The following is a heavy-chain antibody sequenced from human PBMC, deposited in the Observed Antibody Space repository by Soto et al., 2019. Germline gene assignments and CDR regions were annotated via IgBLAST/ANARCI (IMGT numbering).Heavy chain of an antibody. CDR1: GFTLSTYA. V-gene: IGHV3-23*01. D-gene: IGHD6-19*01. CDR2: ISGSGGST. CDR3: ARAWLERGTDCGWDFDI. J-gene: IGHJ2*01. Sequence: EVQLLESGGGLVQPGGSLRLSCAASGFTLSTYAMSWVRQAPGKGLEWVSTISGSGGSTFHADSVKGRFTSSRDNSNNTLFLQMDSLRAEDTAVYYCARAWLERGTDCGWDFDIWGRGTLVTVSS.